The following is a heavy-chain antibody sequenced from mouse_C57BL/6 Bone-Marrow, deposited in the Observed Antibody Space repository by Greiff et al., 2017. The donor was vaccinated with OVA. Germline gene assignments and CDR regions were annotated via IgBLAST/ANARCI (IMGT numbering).Heavy chain of an antibody. CDR1: GYTFTSYW. D-gene: IGHD1-1*01. CDR2: IHPNSGST. J-gene: IGHJ4*01. CDR3: ARSLITTVVAPYYYAMDY. Sequence: VQLQQPGAELVKPGASVKLSCKASGYTFTSYWMHWEKQRPGQGLEWIGMIHPNSGSTNYNEKFKSKATLTVDKSSSTAYMQLSSLTSEDSAVYYCARSLITTVVAPYYYAMDYWGQGTSVTVSS. V-gene: IGHV1-64*01.